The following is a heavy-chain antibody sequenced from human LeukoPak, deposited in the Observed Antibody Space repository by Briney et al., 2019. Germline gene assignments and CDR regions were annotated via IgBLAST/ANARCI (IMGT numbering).Heavy chain of an antibody. D-gene: IGHD3-10*01. V-gene: IGHV3-30*04. CDR1: GFTFSSYA. CDR3: ARDYYGSGRTPPPFH. Sequence: SGGSLSLSCAASGFTFSSYAMHWVRQAPGKGLEWVAVISYDGSNKYYADSVKGRFTISRDNSKNTLYLQMNSLRAEDTAVYYCARDYYGSGRTPPPFHWGQGTLVTVSS. CDR2: ISYDGSNK. J-gene: IGHJ4*02.